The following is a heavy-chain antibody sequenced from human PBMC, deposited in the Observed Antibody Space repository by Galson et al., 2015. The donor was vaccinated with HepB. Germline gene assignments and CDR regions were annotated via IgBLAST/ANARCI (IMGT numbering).Heavy chain of an antibody. CDR2: ISSSSSTI. J-gene: IGHJ2*01. CDR1: GFTFSSYS. V-gene: IGHV3-48*01. CDR3: ARGRWYLDL. Sequence: SLRLSCAASGFTFSSYSMNWVRQAPGKGLEWVSYISSSSSTIYYADSVKGRFTISRDNAKNSLYLQMNSLRAEDTAVYYCARGRWYLDLWGRGTLVTVSS.